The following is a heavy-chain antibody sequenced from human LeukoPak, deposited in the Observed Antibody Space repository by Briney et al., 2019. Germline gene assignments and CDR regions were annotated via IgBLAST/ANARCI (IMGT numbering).Heavy chain of an antibody. CDR1: GGSISSGSYY. CDR3: ARSASSTSFYYYFYYMDV. D-gene: IGHD2-2*01. Sequence: PSQTLSLTCTVSGGSISSGSYYWSWIRQPAGKGLEWIGRIYTSGSTNYNPSLKSRVTISVDTSKNQFSLKLSSVTAADTAVYYCARSASSTSFYYYFYYMDVWGKGTTVTVSS. V-gene: IGHV4-61*02. J-gene: IGHJ6*03. CDR2: IYTSGST.